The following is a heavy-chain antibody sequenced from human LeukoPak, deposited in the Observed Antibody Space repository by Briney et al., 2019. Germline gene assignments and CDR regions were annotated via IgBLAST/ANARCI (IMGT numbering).Heavy chain of an antibody. D-gene: IGHD2-15*01. J-gene: IGHJ4*02. CDR1: GFTFSNYA. V-gene: IGHV3-23*01. CDR2: ISGSGGTT. CDR3: AKDTAVVTPRCFDY. Sequence: TGGSLRLSCAASGFTFSNYAMNWVRQAPGKGLEWVSHISGSGGTTYYADSVKGRLTISRDNSKNTLYLQMNSLRAEDTAVYYCAKDTAVVTPRCFDYWGQGALATVSS.